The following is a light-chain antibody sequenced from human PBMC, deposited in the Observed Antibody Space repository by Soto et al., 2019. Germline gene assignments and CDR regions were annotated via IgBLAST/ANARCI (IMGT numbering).Light chain of an antibody. CDR1: QSISSW. CDR2: KAS. V-gene: IGKV1-5*03. Sequence: DIQMTQSPSTLSASVGDRFTITCRASQSISSWLAWYQQKSGKAPKLLIYKASSLESGVPSRFSGSGSGTEFTLTISSLQPDDFATYYCQQYNSYLRTFGQGTTGDIK. J-gene: IGKJ1*01. CDR3: QQYNSYLRT.